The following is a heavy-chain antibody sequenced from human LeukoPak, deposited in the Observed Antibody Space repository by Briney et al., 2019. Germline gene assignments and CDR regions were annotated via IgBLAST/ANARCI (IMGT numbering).Heavy chain of an antibody. CDR3: ARDLVTTVVTPNLPGY. D-gene: IGHD4-23*01. V-gene: IGHV4-59*08. Sequence: PSETLSLTCTVSGGSISSYYWSWIRQPPGKGLEWIGYIYYSGSTNYNPSLKSRVTISVDTSKNQFSLKLSSVTAADTAVYYCARDLVTTVVTPNLPGYWGQGTLVTVSS. CDR2: IYYSGST. CDR1: GGSISSYY. J-gene: IGHJ4*02.